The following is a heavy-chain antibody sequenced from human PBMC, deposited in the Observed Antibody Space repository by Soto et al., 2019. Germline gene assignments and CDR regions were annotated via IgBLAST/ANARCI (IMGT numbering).Heavy chain of an antibody. J-gene: IGHJ4*02. D-gene: IGHD4-17*01. CDR1: GFNFSTYT. V-gene: IGHV3-23*01. Sequence: GGSLRLSCAASGFNFSTYTMSWVRQTPGKGLEWVSAVLQTGSSTFYADSVKGRFTISRDNSKNTLYLQMNNLRAEDTAVYYCAKDFTPDGYWDFDYWGQGTLVTVSS. CDR3: AKDFTPDGYWDFDY. CDR2: VLQTGSST.